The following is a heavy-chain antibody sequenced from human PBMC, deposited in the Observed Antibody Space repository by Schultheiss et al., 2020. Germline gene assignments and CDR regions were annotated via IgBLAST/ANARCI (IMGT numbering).Heavy chain of an antibody. CDR2: TYCRSKCYS. CDR1: GDSVSSNSAA. J-gene: IGHJ4*02. D-gene: IGHD6-19*01. V-gene: IGHV6-1*01. Sequence: SQTLSLTCAISGDSVSSNSAAWNWIRQSPSRGLEWLGRTYCRSKCYSDYAVSVKSRLTITPDISKNQVSLQLNSVTPEDTAIYYCVRGGLSSGWYFSFDYWGQGTLVTVSS. CDR3: VRGGLSSGWYFSFDY.